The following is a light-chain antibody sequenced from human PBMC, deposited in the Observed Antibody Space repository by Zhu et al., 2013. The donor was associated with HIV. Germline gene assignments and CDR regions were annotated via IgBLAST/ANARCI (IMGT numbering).Light chain of an antibody. CDR3: QQYGSSLRS. Sequence: EIVLTQSPGTLSLSPGERASLSCRASQSVNNNHLAWYQQKPGQGPRLLIYGASTRATGIPDRFSGSGSGTDFTLTISRLEPDDFAIYYCQQYGSSLRSFAQGTKLEIK. V-gene: IGKV3-20*01. CDR2: GAS. J-gene: IGKJ2*03. CDR1: QSVNNNH.